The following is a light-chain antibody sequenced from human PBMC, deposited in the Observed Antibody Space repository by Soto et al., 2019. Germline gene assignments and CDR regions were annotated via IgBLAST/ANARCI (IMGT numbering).Light chain of an antibody. V-gene: IGKV3-20*01. J-gene: IGKJ5*01. CDR2: GAS. CDR3: QQYNNWPLIT. Sequence: EIVLTQSPGTPSLSPGERATLSCRASQSVSSSYLAWYQQQPGQAPRLLIYGASSRATGIPDRFSGSGSGTDFTLTISRLEPEDFAVYYCQQYNNWPLITFGQGTRLEIK. CDR1: QSVSSSY.